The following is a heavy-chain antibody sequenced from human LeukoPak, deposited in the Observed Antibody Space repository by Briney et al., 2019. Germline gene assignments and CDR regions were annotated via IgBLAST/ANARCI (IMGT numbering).Heavy chain of an antibody. CDR3: ARAEAPLWFGEFQGGYFDY. CDR1: GGSFSSGDYY. D-gene: IGHD3-10*01. CDR2: IYYSGST. Sequence: SQTLSLTCTVSGGSFSSGDYYWSWIRQPPGKGLEWIGYIYYSGSTYYNPSLKSRVTISVDTSKNQFSLKLSSVTAADTAVYYCARAEAPLWFGEFQGGYFDYWGQGTLVTVSS. V-gene: IGHV4-30-4*01. J-gene: IGHJ4*02.